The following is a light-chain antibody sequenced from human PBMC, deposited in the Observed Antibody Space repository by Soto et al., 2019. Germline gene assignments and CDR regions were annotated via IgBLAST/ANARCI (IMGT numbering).Light chain of an antibody. V-gene: IGKV3-11*01. J-gene: IGKJ4*01. Sequence: EIVLTQSPATLSLSPGERATLSCRASQSVSSYLAWYQQKPGQAPRLLIYDASNRATGIPARFSGSGSGTDFSLTISCLEPEDFAIYYCRQRSNWPPVTFGGGTKVEIK. CDR1: QSVSSY. CDR2: DAS. CDR3: RQRSNWPPVT.